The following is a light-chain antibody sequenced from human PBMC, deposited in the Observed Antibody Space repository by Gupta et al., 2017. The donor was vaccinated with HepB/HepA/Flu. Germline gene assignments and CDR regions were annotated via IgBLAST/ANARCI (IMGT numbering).Light chain of an antibody. V-gene: IGLV1-36*01. CDR1: SSNIGNNA. CDR2: YDD. CDR3: AAWDESLNAWV. J-gene: IGLJ3*02. Sequence: QSVLTQPPSVPEAPRPRVTISCFGSSSNIGNNAVNWYQQVPGKPPKLLIYYDDLMPSGVSDRFSGSKSGTSASLAISDLQSEDEADYYCAAWDESLNAWVFGGGTKVTVL.